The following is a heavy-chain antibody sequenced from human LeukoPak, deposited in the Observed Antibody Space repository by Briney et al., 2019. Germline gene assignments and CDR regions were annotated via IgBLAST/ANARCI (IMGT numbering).Heavy chain of an antibody. CDR2: IYYSGST. J-gene: IGHJ4*02. CDR3: ARGPQGYLDY. Sequence: WIVYIYYSGSTYYNPSLKSRVTISVDTSKNQFSLKLSSVTAADTAVYYCARGPQGYLDYWGQGTLVTVSS. V-gene: IGHV4-31*02.